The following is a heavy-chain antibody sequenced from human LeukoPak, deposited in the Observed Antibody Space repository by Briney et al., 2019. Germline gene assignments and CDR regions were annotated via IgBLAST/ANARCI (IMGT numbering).Heavy chain of an antibody. Sequence: GGSLRLSCAASGFTFNTYSMNWVRQAPGKGLEWVSFISSSNSYIYYADSVKGRFTISRDNAKNSLYLQMNSLRAEDTAVYYCARVPDQYSYGPAAFDYWGQGTLVTVSS. CDR3: ARVPDQYSYGPAAFDY. V-gene: IGHV3-21*01. J-gene: IGHJ4*02. CDR2: ISSSNSYI. D-gene: IGHD5-18*01. CDR1: GFTFNTYS.